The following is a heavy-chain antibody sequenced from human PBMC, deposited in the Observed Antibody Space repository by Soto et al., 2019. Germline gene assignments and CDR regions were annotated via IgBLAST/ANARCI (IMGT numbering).Heavy chain of an antibody. CDR1: GFTFSSYA. Sequence: GGSLRLSCAASGFTFSSYAMHWVRQAPGKGLEWVAVISYDGSNKYYADSVKGRFTISRDNSKNTLYLQMNSLRAEDTAVYYCARAKEDTVSGDYVWGSYRYLRYYYGMDVWGQGTTVTVSS. CDR3: ARAKEDTVSGDYVWGSYRYLRYYYGMDV. D-gene: IGHD3-16*02. V-gene: IGHV3-30-3*01. J-gene: IGHJ6*02. CDR2: ISYDGSNK.